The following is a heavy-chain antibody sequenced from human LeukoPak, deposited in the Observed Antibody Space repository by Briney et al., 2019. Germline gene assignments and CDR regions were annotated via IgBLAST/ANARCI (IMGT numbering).Heavy chain of an antibody. V-gene: IGHV3-33*07. CDR2: IWGDGKKK. CDR1: GFRFETYG. CDR3: VRYVVFFDILAGSNLYLGMDV. Sequence: GGSLRLSCVAYGFRFETYGMNGVRQAPGKGVQGVGVIWGDGKKKLYADSVKGRFTISRDNPDDTLYLQMNYVRAEDSCVYYCVRYVVFFDILAGSNLYLGMDVCGQGTTVTVSS. J-gene: IGHJ6*02. D-gene: IGHD3-9*01.